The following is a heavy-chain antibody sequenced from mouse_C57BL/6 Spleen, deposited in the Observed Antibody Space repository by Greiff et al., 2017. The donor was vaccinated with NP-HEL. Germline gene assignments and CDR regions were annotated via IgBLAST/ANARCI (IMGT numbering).Heavy chain of an antibody. CDR3: VTAQATPAFFDY. D-gene: IGHD3-2*02. V-gene: IGHV1-82*01. CDR1: GYAFSSSW. CDR2: IYPGDGDT. Sequence: VKLMESGPELVKPGASVKISCKASGYAFSSSWMNWVKQRPGKGLEWIGRIYPGDGDTNYNGKFKGKATLTADKSSSTAYMQLSSLTSEDSAVYFCVTAQATPAFFDYWGQGTTLTVSS. J-gene: IGHJ2*01.